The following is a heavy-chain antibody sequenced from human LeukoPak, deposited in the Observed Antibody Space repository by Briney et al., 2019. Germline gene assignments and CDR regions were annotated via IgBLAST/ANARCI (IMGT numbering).Heavy chain of an antibody. Sequence: GGSLRLSCVASGFTFSTYWMHWVRQAPGKGLVWVSRINTDGTSTTYADSVKGRFTISRDNAKNTLYLQMNSLRAEDTAVYYCTRRTSVVPFDYWGQGTLVTVSS. CDR3: TRRTSVVPFDY. V-gene: IGHV3-74*01. J-gene: IGHJ4*02. CDR1: GFTFSTYW. CDR2: INTDGTST. D-gene: IGHD2-2*01.